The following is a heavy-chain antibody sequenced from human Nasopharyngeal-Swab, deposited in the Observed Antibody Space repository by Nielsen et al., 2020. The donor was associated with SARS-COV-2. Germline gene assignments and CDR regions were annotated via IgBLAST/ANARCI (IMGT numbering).Heavy chain of an antibody. CDR1: GFTFSSYA. D-gene: IGHD5-12*01. Sequence: GESLKISCAASGFTFSSYAMSWVRQAPGKGLEWVSAISGSGGSTYYADSVKGRFTISSDNSKNTLYLQMNSLRAEDTAVYYCAKGGNFDYWGQGTLVTVSS. CDR3: AKGGNFDY. V-gene: IGHV3-23*01. J-gene: IGHJ4*02. CDR2: ISGSGGST.